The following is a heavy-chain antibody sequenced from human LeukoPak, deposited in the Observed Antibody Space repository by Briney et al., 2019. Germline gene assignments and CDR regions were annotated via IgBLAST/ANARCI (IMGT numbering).Heavy chain of an antibody. CDR1: GYTFTSYD. CDR3: ARGPGGGYFDWLFPHYYYYGMDV. D-gene: IGHD3-9*01. V-gene: IGHV1-8*01. J-gene: IGHJ6*02. Sequence: ASVKVSCKASGYTFTSYDINWVRQATGQGLEWMGWMNPNSGNTGYAQKFQGRVTMTRKTSISTAYIELSRLRSGDTAVYYCARGPGGGYFDWLFPHYYYYGMDVWGQGTTVTVSS. CDR2: MNPNSGNT.